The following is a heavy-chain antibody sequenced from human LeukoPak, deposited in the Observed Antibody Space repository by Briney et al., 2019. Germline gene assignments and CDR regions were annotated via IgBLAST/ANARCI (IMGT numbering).Heavy chain of an antibody. CDR3: ANAESGSYHFDN. CDR1: GFTFDDYG. J-gene: IGHJ4*02. Sequence: PGGSLRLSCAASGFTFDDYGMGWVRQAPGKGLEWVSGINWNGGSTGYADSVKGRFTISRDNSKNTLYLQMNTLRAEDTAVFYCANAESGSYHFDNWGQGILVTVSS. V-gene: IGHV3-20*04. D-gene: IGHD3-16*02. CDR2: INWNGGST.